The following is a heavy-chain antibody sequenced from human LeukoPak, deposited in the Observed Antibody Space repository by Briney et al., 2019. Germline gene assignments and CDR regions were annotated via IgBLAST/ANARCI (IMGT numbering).Heavy chain of an antibody. Sequence: GGSLRLSCAASGFTFSSHAMSWVRQAPGKGLEGVSAISDSGGSTYYADSVKGRFTISRDNSKNTLYLQMNSLRAEDTAVYYCAKGGYSGYDSGGYFDYWGQGTLVTVSS. CDR1: GFTFSSHA. D-gene: IGHD5-12*01. CDR3: AKGGYSGYDSGGYFDY. CDR2: ISDSGGST. J-gene: IGHJ4*02. V-gene: IGHV3-23*01.